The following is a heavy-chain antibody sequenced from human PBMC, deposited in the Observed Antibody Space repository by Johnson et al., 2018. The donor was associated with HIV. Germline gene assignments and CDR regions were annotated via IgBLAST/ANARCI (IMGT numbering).Heavy chain of an antibody. J-gene: IGHJ3*02. CDR1: GFTFSSYA. D-gene: IGHD1-26*01. V-gene: IGHV3-30*18. Sequence: QVQLVESGGGVVQPGRSLRLSCAASGFTFSSYAMHWVRQAPGKGLEWVAVISYDGTNKYYADSVKGRFTISRDNSKNTLYLQMNSLRAEDTAVYYCAKRYSGSLRDTFDIWGQGTMVIVSS. CDR3: AKRYSGSLRDTFDI. CDR2: ISYDGTNK.